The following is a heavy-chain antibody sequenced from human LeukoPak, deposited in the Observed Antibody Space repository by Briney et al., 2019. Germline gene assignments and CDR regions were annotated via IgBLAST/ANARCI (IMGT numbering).Heavy chain of an antibody. D-gene: IGHD4-17*01. CDR1: GFTFRDYV. J-gene: IGHJ4*02. CDR3: AKDRGSDYGDYSLVATRYY. V-gene: IGHV3-23*01. Sequence: PGGSLRLSCAASGFTFRDYVMNWVRQAPGKGLEWVSAISGSGGSTYYADSVKGRFTISRDNSKNTLYLQMNSLRAEDTAVYYCAKDRGSDYGDYSLVATRYYWGQGTLVTVSS. CDR2: ISGSGGST.